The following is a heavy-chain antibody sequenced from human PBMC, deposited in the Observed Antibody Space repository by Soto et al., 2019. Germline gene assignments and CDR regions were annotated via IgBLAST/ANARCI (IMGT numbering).Heavy chain of an antibody. V-gene: IGHV4-30-4*01. J-gene: IGHJ5*02. D-gene: IGHD5-18*01. CDR2: ISYSGTT. CDR3: ARGRGYSYGLDP. CDR1: GDSISSNNNY. Sequence: QVQLQESGPGLVKPSQTLSLTCTVSGDSISSNNNYWSWIRQPPGEGLEWIGFISYSGTTSYSPSLESRVXXXLXXSKNQFSLSLSSVTAADTAVYYCARGRGYSYGLDPWGQGTLVTVSS.